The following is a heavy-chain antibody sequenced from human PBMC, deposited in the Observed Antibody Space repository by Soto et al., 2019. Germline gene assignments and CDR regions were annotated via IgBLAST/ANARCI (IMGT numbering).Heavy chain of an antibody. J-gene: IGHJ4*02. CDR2: ISYDGSNK. Sequence: QVQLVESGGGVVQPGRSLRLSCAASGFTFSSYGMHWVRQAPGKGLEWVAVISYDGSNKYYADSVKGRFTISRDNSKNTLYLQMNSLRAEDTAVYYCAKDWGGANDYWGQGTLVTVSS. V-gene: IGHV3-30*18. D-gene: IGHD1-26*01. CDR1: GFTFSSYG. CDR3: AKDWGGANDY.